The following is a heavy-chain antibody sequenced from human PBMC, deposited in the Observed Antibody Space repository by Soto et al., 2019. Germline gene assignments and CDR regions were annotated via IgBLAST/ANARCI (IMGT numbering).Heavy chain of an antibody. D-gene: IGHD3-3*01. V-gene: IGHV4-39*01. CDR3: TRNDFWSGYYKGYMVV. Sequence: SETLSLTCTVSGGSISSSSYYWGWIRQPPGKGLEWIGSLYYSGSSHYNPSLKSRVTISVDTSKNQFFLKLSSVTAADTAVYYCTRNDFWSGYYKGYMVVWGKGTTVTVSS. CDR1: GGSISSSSYY. J-gene: IGHJ6*03. CDR2: LYYSGSS.